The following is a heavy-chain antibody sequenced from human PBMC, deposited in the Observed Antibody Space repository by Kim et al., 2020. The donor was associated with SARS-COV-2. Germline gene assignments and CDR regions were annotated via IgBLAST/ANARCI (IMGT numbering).Heavy chain of an antibody. Sequence: SETLSLTCTVSGGSISSSSYYWGWIRQPPGKGLEWIGSIYYSGSTYYNPSLKSRVTISVDTSKNQFSLKLSSVTAADTAVYYCARAGDIVVVPAVNYYYYGMDVWGQGTTVTVSS. CDR2: IYYSGST. D-gene: IGHD2-2*01. CDR1: GGSISSSSYY. V-gene: IGHV4-39*01. CDR3: ARAGDIVVVPAVNYYYYGMDV. J-gene: IGHJ6*02.